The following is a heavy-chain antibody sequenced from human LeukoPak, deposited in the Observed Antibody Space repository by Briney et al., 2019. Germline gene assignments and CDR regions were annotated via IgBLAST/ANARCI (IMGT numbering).Heavy chain of an antibody. D-gene: IGHD3-16*02. Sequence: GGSLRLSCAASGYTFSDYYMSWLRQARGKGLEWVSYISSSSSYTNYTDSVKGRFTLSRNNAKKTLYLHINRLREEDRAVYYCARDGCQATVDYVWGSYRYGGAFDIWGQGTMVTVSS. CDR3: ARDGCQATVDYVWGSYRYGGAFDI. CDR1: GYTFSDYY. V-gene: IGHV3-11*06. J-gene: IGHJ3*02. CDR2: ISSSSSYT.